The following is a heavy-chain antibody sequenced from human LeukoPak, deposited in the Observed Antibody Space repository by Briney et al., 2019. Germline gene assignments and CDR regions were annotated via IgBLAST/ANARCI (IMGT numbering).Heavy chain of an antibody. CDR3: ARGLLWDSSGSLSRSFDP. CDR1: GGSCSCYY. D-gene: IGHD6-19*01. CDR2: INHSGST. Sequence: TSETLSLTCAVYGGSCSCYYWSWIRQSPGKGLEWIGEINHSGSTNYNPSLKSRVTISVDTSKNQFSLKLSSVTAADTAVYSCARGLLWDSSGSLSRSFDPWGQGTLVTVSS. J-gene: IGHJ5*02. V-gene: IGHV4-34*01.